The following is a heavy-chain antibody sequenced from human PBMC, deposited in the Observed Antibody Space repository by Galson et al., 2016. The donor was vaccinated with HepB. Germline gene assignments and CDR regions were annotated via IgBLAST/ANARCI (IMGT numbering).Heavy chain of an antibody. Sequence: QSGAEVKKPGESLKISCKVSGYSFANSWIGWVRQIPGEGLEWMGIIFPGDSTTLYSPSFEGQVTISADKSVTSAYLQWSSLKASDTAMYFCAIVAYGGMYGDCRDYWGQGTLLSVSS. CDR1: GYSFANSW. D-gene: IGHD4-17*01. J-gene: IGHJ4*02. CDR2: IFPGDSTT. V-gene: IGHV5-51*01. CDR3: AIVAYGGMYGDCRDY.